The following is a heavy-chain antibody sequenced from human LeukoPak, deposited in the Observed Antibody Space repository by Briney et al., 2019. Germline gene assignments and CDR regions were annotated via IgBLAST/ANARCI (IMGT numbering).Heavy chain of an antibody. CDR1: GFTFSDYS. Sequence: GGSLRLSCAASGFTFSDYSMNWVRQAPGKGLEWVSYISSGGSTIYYADSVKGRFTISRDNAKNSLYLQMNSLRAEDTAVYYCARERRNPYDAFDIWGQGTMVTVSS. D-gene: IGHD1-14*01. V-gene: IGHV3-48*04. CDR3: ARERRNPYDAFDI. CDR2: ISSGGSTI. J-gene: IGHJ3*02.